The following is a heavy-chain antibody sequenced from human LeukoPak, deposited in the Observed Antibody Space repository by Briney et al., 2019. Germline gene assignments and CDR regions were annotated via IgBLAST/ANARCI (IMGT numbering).Heavy chain of an antibody. CDR3: ARDADDSSWYAWFDP. J-gene: IGHJ5*02. CDR2: IYYSGST. V-gene: IGHV4-59*11. D-gene: IGHD6-13*01. Sequence: SETLSLTCTVSGGSISSHYWSWIRQPPGKGLEWIGYIYYSGSTNYNPSLKSRVTISVDTSKNQFSLKLSSVTAADTAVYYCARDADDSSWYAWFDPSGQGTLVTVSS. CDR1: GGSISSHY.